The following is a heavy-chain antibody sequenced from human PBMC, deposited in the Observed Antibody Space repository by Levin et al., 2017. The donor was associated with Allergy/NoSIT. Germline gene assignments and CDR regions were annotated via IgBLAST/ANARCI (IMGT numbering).Heavy chain of an antibody. CDR1: GYTFTSYD. J-gene: IGHJ3*02. CDR2: MNPNSGNT. V-gene: IGHV1-8*01. CDR3: ARGHYGYCSGPCAFDI. Sequence: ASVKVSCKASGYTFTSYDINWVRQATGQGLEWMGWMNPNSGNTGYAQKFQGRVTMTRNTSISTAYMELSSLRSEDTAVYYCARGHYGYCSGPCAFDIWGQGTMVTVSS. D-gene: IGHD2-15*01.